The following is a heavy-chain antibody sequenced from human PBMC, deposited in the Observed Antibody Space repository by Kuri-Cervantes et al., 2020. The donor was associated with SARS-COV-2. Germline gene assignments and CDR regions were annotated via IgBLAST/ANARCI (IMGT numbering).Heavy chain of an antibody. Sequence: GESLKISCAASGFTANTNYMIWVRQAPGKVLEWVSLRGRHADSVKGRFTISKDSAKNSLFLQMNSLRVEDTAVYYCARVAGEGPIYYYYMDVWGKGTTVTVSS. D-gene: IGHD1-26*01. J-gene: IGHJ6*03. CDR2: RGR. CDR3: ARVAGEGPIYYYYMDV. V-gene: IGHV3-69-1*01. CDR1: GFTANTNY.